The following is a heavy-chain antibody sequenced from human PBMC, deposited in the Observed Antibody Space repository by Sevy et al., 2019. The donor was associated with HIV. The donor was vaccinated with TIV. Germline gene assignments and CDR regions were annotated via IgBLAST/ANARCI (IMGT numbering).Heavy chain of an antibody. CDR2: ISSRSANI. Sequence: GGSLRLSCTASGFTFSSNTMNWVRQAPGKGLEWVSSISSRSANIYYTDSVKGRFITSRDDAKNSLYLDMHSLRVEDTAVYYCAKNADWDDGSFPFDYWGQGTLVTVSS. J-gene: IGHJ4*02. CDR1: GFTFSSNT. CDR3: AKNADWDDGSFPFDY. D-gene: IGHD1-1*01. V-gene: IGHV3-21*01.